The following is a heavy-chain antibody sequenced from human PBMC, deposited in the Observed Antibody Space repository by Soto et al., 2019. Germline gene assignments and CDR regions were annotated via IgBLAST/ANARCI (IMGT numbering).Heavy chain of an antibody. CDR1: GYTFTGYY. J-gene: IGHJ6*02. D-gene: IGHD3-3*01. CDR3: ATLDAIFGVVIDYYYYYGMDV. CDR2: INPNSGGT. Sequence: ASVKVSCKASGYTFTGYYTHWVRQAPGQGLEWMGWINPNSGGTNYAQKFQGRVTMTRDTSISTAYMELSRLRSDDTAVYYCATLDAIFGVVIDYYYYYGMDVWGQGTTVTVSS. V-gene: IGHV1-2*02.